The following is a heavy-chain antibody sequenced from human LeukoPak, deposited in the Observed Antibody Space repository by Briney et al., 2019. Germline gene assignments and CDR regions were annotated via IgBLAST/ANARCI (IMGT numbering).Heavy chain of an antibody. CDR1: GYTFTGYY. J-gene: IGHJ1*01. CDR2: INPNSGGT. CDR3: ARGPHYYDSSGYEYFQH. V-gene: IGHV1-2*02. D-gene: IGHD3-22*01. Sequence: EASVKVSCKASGYTFTGYYMHWVRQAPGQGLEWMGWINPNSGGTNYAQKFQGRVTMTRDTSISTAYMELSRLRSDDTVVYYCARGPHYYDSSGYEYFQHWGQGTLVTVSS.